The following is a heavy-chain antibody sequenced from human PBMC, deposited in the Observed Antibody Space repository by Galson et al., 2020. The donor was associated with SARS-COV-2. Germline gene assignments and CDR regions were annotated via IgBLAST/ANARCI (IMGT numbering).Heavy chain of an antibody. J-gene: IGHJ6*02. CDR1: GGSFSGYY. V-gene: IGHV4-34*01. CDR3: ARGYYYGSGGYYYYGMDV. Sequence: SQTLSLTCAVYGGSFSGYYWSWIRQPPGKGLEWIGEINHSGSTNYNPSLKSRVTISVDTSKNQFSLKLSSVTAAHTAVYYCARGYYYGSGGYYYYGMDVWGQGTTVTVSS. CDR2: INHSGST. D-gene: IGHD3-10*01.